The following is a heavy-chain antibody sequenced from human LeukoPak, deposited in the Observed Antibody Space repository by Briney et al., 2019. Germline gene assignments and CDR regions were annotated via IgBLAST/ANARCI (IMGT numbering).Heavy chain of an antibody. V-gene: IGHV4-31*03. Sequence: SETLSLTCTVPGGSISSGGYYWSWIRQHPGKGLEWIGYIYYSGSTYCNPSLKSRVTISVDTSKNQFSLKLSSVTAADTAVYYCARSRSYYYDSSGYWTYYFDYWGQGTLVTVSS. CDR2: IYYSGST. CDR3: ARSRSYYYDSSGYWTYYFDY. J-gene: IGHJ4*02. D-gene: IGHD3-22*01. CDR1: GGSISSGGYY.